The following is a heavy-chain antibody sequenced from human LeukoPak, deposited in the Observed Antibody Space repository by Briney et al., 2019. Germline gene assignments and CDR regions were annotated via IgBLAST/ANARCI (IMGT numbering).Heavy chain of an antibody. D-gene: IGHD4-23*01. Sequence: PSGTLSLTCTVSGVSVSGSHWWSWVRQTPTKGLEWIGEVHHSGRTNLHPSLESRVVISIDKSNNQVSLKLTSVTPADTAVYFCARGNTVVYAFDIWGQGTMVTVSS. J-gene: IGHJ3*02. CDR3: ARGNTVVYAFDI. CDR2: VHHSGRT. CDR1: GVSVSGSHW. V-gene: IGHV4-4*02.